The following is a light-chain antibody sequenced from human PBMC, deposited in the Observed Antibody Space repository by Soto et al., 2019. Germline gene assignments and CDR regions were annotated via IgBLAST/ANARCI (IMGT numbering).Light chain of an antibody. Sequence: DIQMTQSPSSLSASVGDRVTITCRASQSISSYLNWYQQKPGKAPKLLIYAASSLQSGVPSRFSGSGSGTYFTLTLSSLQPEDFATYYCQQSYSTPRSAFGPGTKVDIK. CDR2: AAS. CDR3: QQSYSTPRSA. V-gene: IGKV1-39*01. CDR1: QSISSY. J-gene: IGKJ3*01.